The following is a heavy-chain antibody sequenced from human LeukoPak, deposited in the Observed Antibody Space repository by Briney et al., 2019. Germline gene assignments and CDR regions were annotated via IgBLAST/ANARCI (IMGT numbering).Heavy chain of an antibody. CDR2: IYYSGST. J-gene: IGHJ4*02. CDR1: GGSISSYY. V-gene: IGHV4-59*08. D-gene: IGHD1-26*01. Sequence: SETPSLTCTVSGGSISSYYWSWIRQPPGKGLEWIGYIYYSGSTNYNPSLKSRVTISVDTSKNQFSLKLSSVTAADTAVYYCARQGGAYYFDYWGQGTLVTVSS. CDR3: ARQGGAYYFDY.